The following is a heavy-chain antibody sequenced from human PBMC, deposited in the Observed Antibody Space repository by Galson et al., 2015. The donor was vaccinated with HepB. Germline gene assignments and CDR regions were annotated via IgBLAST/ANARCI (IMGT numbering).Heavy chain of an antibody. CDR2: ISSSSSTI. Sequence: SLRLSCAASGFTFSSYSMNWVRQAPGKGLEWVSYISSSSSTIYYADSVKGRFTISRDNAKNSLYLQMNSLRAEDTAVYYCARVAIAAAGRFFDPWGQGTLVTVSS. D-gene: IGHD6-13*01. V-gene: IGHV3-48*01. J-gene: IGHJ5*02. CDR1: GFTFSSYS. CDR3: ARVAIAAAGRFFDP.